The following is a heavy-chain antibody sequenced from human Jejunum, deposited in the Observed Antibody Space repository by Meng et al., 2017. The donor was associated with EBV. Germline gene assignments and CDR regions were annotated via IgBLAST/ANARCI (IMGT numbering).Heavy chain of an antibody. CDR3: ARYGSGYFPALWY. V-gene: IGHV4-4*02. Sequence: QVHVQEAGPGLVTPSGTLFTTCAVFGDSISSSNWWSWGRQPPGKGLEWIGEIYHSGSTNYNPSLKSRVTISVDKSKNQFSLKLSSVTAADTAVYYCARYGSGYFPALWYWGQGTLVTVSS. CDR1: GDSISSSNW. D-gene: IGHD3-3*01. CDR2: IYHSGST. J-gene: IGHJ4*02.